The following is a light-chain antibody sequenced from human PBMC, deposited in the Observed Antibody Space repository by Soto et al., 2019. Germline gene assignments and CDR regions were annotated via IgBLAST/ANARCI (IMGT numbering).Light chain of an antibody. J-gene: IGLJ3*02. CDR1: SSDVGGYNY. CDR2: EVS. CDR3: SSYTSSSTRV. Sequence: QSALTQPASVSGSPGQSITISCTGTSSDVGGYNYVSWYQQHPGKAPKLMIYEVSNRPSGGSNRFSGAKSGNTASLTISGLLAEDEADYYCSSYTSSSTRVFGGGTKLTVL. V-gene: IGLV2-14*01.